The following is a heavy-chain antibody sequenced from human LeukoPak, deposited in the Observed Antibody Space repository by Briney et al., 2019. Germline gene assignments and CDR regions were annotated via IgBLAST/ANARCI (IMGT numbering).Heavy chain of an antibody. CDR1: GFTFSSYS. V-gene: IGHV3-21*01. D-gene: IGHD1-26*01. CDR2: ISSSSSYI. Sequence: GGSLRLSCAASGFTFSSYSMNWVRQAPGKWLEWVSSISSSSSYIYYADSVKGRFTISRDNAKNSLYLQMNSLRAEDTAVYYCAREVIVGATSTFDPWGQGTLVTVSS. CDR3: AREVIVGATSTFDP. J-gene: IGHJ5*02.